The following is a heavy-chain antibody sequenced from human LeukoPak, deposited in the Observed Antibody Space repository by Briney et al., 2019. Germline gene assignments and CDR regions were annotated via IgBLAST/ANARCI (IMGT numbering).Heavy chain of an antibody. J-gene: IGHJ6*03. CDR1: GGSINNYY. CDR2: IHARGGT. Sequence: SETLSLTCAVSGGSINNYYWSWVRQPAGKGLEWIGRIHARGGTNYNPSLKSRVTMTLDTSKNQFSLKLNSVTAADTAVYFCARAGSDSYFYYLDVWGKGTTVAVSS. CDR3: ARAGSDSYFYYLDV. V-gene: IGHV4-4*07.